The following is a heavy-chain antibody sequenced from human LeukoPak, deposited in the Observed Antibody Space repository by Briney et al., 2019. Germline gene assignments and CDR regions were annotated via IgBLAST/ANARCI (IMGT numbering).Heavy chain of an antibody. V-gene: IGHV3-21*01. D-gene: IGHD3-3*01. CDR2: ISSSSSYI. J-gene: IGHJ6*02. CDR1: GFTFSSYS. Sequence: GGSLRLSCAASGFTFSSYSMNWVRQAPGKGLEWVSSISSSSSYIYYADSVKGRFTISRDNAKNSLYLQMNSLRAEDTAVYYCAKDIADFWSGYLPRYYYYYYGMDVWGQGTTVTVSS. CDR3: AKDIADFWSGYLPRYYYYYYGMDV.